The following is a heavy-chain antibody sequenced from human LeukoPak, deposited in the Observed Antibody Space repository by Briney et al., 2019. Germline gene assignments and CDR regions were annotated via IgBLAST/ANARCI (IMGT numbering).Heavy chain of an antibody. CDR2: ISSSSSYI. Sequence: GGSLRLSCAASGFTFSSYSMNWVRQAPGKGLEWVSSISSSSSYIYYADSVKGRFTISRDNAKNSLYLQMNSLRAEDTAVYYCARALPPLRYYDSSGYPDAFDIWGQGTTVTVSS. V-gene: IGHV3-21*01. CDR1: GFTFSSYS. J-gene: IGHJ3*02. CDR3: ARALPPLRYYDSSGYPDAFDI. D-gene: IGHD3-22*01.